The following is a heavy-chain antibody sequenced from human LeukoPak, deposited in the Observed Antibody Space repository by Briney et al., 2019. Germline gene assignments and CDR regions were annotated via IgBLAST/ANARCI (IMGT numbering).Heavy chain of an antibody. J-gene: IGHJ4*02. Sequence: ASVKVSCKASGYTFTSHFMHRVRQAPGQGLEWMGIINPRGGSTSYTQKFQGRVTMTRDTSTSTVYMELSSLRSEDTAVYYCASGTTDIVVVPATLRNYYFDYWGQGTLVTVSS. CDR3: ASGTTDIVVVPATLRNYYFDY. D-gene: IGHD2-2*01. CDR1: GYTFTSHF. CDR2: INPRGGST. V-gene: IGHV1-46*01.